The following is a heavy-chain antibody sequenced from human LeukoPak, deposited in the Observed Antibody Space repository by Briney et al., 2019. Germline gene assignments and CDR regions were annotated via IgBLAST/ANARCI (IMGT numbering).Heavy chain of an antibody. Sequence: GGSLRLSCAASGFTFSDYYMSWIRQAPGKGLEWISYFSRSSSYTNYADSVKGRFTISRDNARDSLYLQMNSLRAEDTAVYYCARSYCSSASCYGEGLFDYWGQGTLVTVSS. CDR2: FSRSSSYT. D-gene: IGHD2-2*01. CDR3: ARSYCSSASCYGEGLFDY. CDR1: GFTFSDYY. J-gene: IGHJ4*02. V-gene: IGHV3-11*06.